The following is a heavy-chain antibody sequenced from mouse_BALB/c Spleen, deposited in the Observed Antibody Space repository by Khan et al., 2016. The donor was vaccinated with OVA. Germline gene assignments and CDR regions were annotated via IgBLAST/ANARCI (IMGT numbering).Heavy chain of an antibody. V-gene: IGHV1S41*01. CDR2: IAPGSGST. D-gene: IGHD1-1*01. Sequence: DLVKPGSLVKLSCKASDYTFTSYWINWLKQRPGQGLEWIGRIAPGSGSTSYVEMFKAMTILTVDTSSRTAYIQLFSLSSEDSAVSFCERCDCYGSGLYAMDYWGQGTSVTVSS. CDR1: DYTFTSYW. CDR3: ERCDCYGSGLYAMDY. J-gene: IGHJ4*01.